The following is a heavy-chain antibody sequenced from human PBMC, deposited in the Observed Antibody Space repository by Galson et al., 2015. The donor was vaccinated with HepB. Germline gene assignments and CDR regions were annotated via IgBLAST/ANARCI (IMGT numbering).Heavy chain of an antibody. J-gene: IGHJ1*01. V-gene: IGHV3-15*01. CDR2: IKSNTDVGTT. Sequence: SLRLSCAASGFTFSDAWMSWVRQAPGKGLEWVGRIKSNTDVGTTDYAAPVKGRFTISRDNSRNILYLQMNSLKTEDTAVYYCITHRGNSPSYSSEYLQHWGQGTLVTVSS. CDR3: ITHRGNSPSYSSEYLQH. D-gene: IGHD2/OR15-2a*01. CDR1: GFTFSDAW.